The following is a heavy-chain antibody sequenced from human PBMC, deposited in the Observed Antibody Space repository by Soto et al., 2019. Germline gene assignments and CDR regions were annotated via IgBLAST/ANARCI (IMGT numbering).Heavy chain of an antibody. CDR3: ARGINYYASGDDAFDI. V-gene: IGHV1-8*01. CDR2: MNPNSGNT. J-gene: IGHJ3*02. CDR1: GYTFTSYD. Sequence: QVQLVQSGAEVKKPGASVKVSCKASGYTFTSYDINWVRQATGQGLEWMGWMNPNSGNTGYAQKFQGRVTMARNTSIRTAYMELGSQRSEVMAVYYCARGINYYASGDDAFDIWGQGTMVTVSS. D-gene: IGHD3-10*01.